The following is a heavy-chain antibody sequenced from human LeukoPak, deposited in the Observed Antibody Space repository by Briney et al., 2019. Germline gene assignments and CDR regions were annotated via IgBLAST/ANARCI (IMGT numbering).Heavy chain of an antibody. D-gene: IGHD5-24*01. J-gene: IGHJ5*02. CDR1: GYTFTSYA. CDR3: ARTRKLRDGYNPMWFDP. CDR2: INTNTGNP. Sequence: GASVKVSCKASGYTFTSYAMNWVRQAPGQGLEWMGWINTNTGNPTYAQGFTGRFVFSLDTSVSTAYLQISSLKAEDTAVYYCARTRKLRDGYNPMWFDPWGQGTLVTVSS. V-gene: IGHV7-4-1*02.